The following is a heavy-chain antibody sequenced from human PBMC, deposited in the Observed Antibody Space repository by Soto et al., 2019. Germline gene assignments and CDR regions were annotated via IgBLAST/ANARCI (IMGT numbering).Heavy chain of an antibody. D-gene: IGHD3-10*01. J-gene: IGHJ4*02. CDR1: GGSFSGYY. CDR3: ARGHYYGSGSYRD. CDR2: INHSGST. V-gene: IGHV4-34*01. Sequence: QVQLQQWGAGLLKPSETLSLTCAVYGGSFSGYYWSWIRQPPGKGLEWSGEINHSGSTNYKPSLKSRVTISVDTSKNQFSLQLSSVTAADPAVYSCARGHYYGSGSYRDWGQGTLVTVSS.